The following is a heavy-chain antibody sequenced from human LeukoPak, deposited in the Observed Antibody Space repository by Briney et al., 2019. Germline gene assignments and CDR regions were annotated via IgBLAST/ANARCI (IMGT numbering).Heavy chain of an antibody. CDR2: IWYDGSNK. V-gene: IGHV3-33*06. Sequence: GGSLRLSYAASGFTFSSYGMHWVRQAPGKGLEWVAVIWYDGSNKYYADSVKGRFTISRDNSKNTLYLQMNSLRAEDTAVYYCAKVQNHWQYYYMDVWGKGTTVTVSS. J-gene: IGHJ6*03. D-gene: IGHD1-14*01. CDR3: AKVQNHWQYYYMDV. CDR1: GFTFSSYG.